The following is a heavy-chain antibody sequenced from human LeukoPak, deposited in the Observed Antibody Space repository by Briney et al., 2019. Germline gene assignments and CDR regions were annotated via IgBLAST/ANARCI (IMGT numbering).Heavy chain of an antibody. CDR2: IYTSGST. J-gene: IGHJ4*02. CDR1: GGSISSGGYY. CDR3: ARERASIAARPKVGYFDY. V-gene: IGHV4-61*02. Sequence: PSQTLSLTCTVSGGSISSGGYYWSWIRQPAGKGLEWIGRIYTSGSTNYNPSLKSRVTISVDTSKNQFSLKLSSVTAADTAVYYCARERASIAARPKVGYFDYWGQGTLVTVSS. D-gene: IGHD6-6*01.